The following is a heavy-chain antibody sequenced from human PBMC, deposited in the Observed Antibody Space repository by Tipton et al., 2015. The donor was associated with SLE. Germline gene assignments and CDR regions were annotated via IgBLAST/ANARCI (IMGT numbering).Heavy chain of an antibody. CDR1: GGSITSGDYY. CDR3: ARGGGSPPY. V-gene: IGHV4-61*09. D-gene: IGHD6-19*01. J-gene: IGHJ4*02. Sequence: LRLSCTVSGGSITSGDYYWSWIRQPAGKGLEWIGYIYTSGSTNYNPSLKSRVTISVDTSKNQFSLKLSSVTAADTAVYYCARGGGSPPYWGQGTLVTVSS. CDR2: IYTSGST.